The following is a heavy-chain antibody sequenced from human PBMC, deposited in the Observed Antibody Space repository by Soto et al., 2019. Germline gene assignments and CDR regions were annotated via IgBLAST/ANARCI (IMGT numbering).Heavy chain of an antibody. V-gene: IGHV1-69*08. CDR1: GGTFSSYT. CDR2: IIPILGRA. D-gene: IGHD6-13*01. Sequence: QVQLVQSGAEVKKPGSSVKVSCKASGGTFSSYTISWVRQAPGQGLEWMGRIIPILGRANYAQKFQGRVTITADKSTSTAYMELSSLRSEDTAVYYCARGNQQQLALYNWFDPWGQGTLVTVSS. CDR3: ARGNQQQLALYNWFDP. J-gene: IGHJ5*02.